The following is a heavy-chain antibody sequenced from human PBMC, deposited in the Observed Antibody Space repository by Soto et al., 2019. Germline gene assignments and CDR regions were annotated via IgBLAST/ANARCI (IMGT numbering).Heavy chain of an antibody. V-gene: IGHV1-2*02. J-gene: IGHJ5*02. Sequence: ASVKVSCKASGYTFTDYFIHWVRQAPGQGFEWMGWINPKSRGTTYAQKFQGRVTMTRDTSNSTAYMELRGLRSDDTAIYYCARVTLKAGNWFDPWGQGTMVTVSS. CDR1: GYTFTDYF. CDR3: ARVTLKAGNWFDP. CDR2: INPKSRGT.